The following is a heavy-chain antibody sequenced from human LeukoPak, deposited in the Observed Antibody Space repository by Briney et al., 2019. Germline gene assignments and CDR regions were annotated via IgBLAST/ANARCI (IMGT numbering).Heavy chain of an antibody. CDR2: VSFDGNTT. J-gene: IGHJ4*02. Sequence: GGSLRLSCAASGFTFRNHAMYWVRQAPGRGLEWAAVVSFDGNTTFSSDSVKGRFAISRDNSKNTLYLEMNSLRPEDTAVYYCARFRAATTRFDYWGQGTLVTVSS. D-gene: IGHD1/OR15-1a*01. CDR3: ARFRAATTRFDY. V-gene: IGHV3-30*09. CDR1: GFTFRNHA.